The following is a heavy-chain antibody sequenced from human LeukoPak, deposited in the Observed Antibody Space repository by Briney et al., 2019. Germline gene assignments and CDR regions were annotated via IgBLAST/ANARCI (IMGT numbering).Heavy chain of an antibody. CDR2: ISGSGGST. CDR1: GSTFSSYA. J-gene: IGHJ3*02. Sequence: GGSLRLSCAASGSTFSSYAMSWVRQAPGKGLEWVSAISGSGGSTYYADSVKGRFTISRDNSKNTLYLQMNSLRAEDTAVYYCAKSYYYDSSGYYSGGDAFDIWGQGTMVTVSS. D-gene: IGHD3-22*01. CDR3: AKSYYYDSSGYYSGGDAFDI. V-gene: IGHV3-23*01.